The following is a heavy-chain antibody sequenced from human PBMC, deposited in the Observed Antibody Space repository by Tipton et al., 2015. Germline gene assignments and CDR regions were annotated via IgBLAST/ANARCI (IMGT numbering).Heavy chain of an antibody. CDR3: ARIAVRDYYYYYNVDV. V-gene: IGHV4-39*01. CDR1: GGSISSSSYY. D-gene: IGHD6-19*01. CDR2: IYYSGTT. Sequence: TLSLTCTVSGGSISSSSYYWGWIRQPPGKGLEWIASIYYSGTTYYKPSLKSRVTISVDTSKNQFSLKLSSVTAADTAVYFCARIAVRDYYYYYNVDVWGQGTTVTVS. J-gene: IGHJ6*02.